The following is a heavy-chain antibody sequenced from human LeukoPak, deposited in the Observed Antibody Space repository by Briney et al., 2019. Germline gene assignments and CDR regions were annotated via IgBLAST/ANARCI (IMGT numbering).Heavy chain of an antibody. CDR1: GFTFSSYA. CDR3: ARVGLRYCSSTSCYAFLDY. J-gene: IGHJ4*02. V-gene: IGHV3-30-3*01. D-gene: IGHD2-2*01. CDR2: ISYDGSNK. Sequence: GALRLSCAASGFTFSSYAMHWVRQAPGKGLERVAVISYDGSNKYYADSVKGRFTISRDNSKNTLYLQMNSLRAEDTAVYYCARVGLRYCSSTSCYAFLDYWGQGTLVTVSS.